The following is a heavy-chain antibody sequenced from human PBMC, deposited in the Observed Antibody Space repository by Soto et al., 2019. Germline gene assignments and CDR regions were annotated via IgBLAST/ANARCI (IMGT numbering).Heavy chain of an antibody. CDR1: GFRFSNYG. D-gene: IGHD1-1*01. Sequence: QVQLVESGGGVVQPGRSLRLSCAASGFRFSNYGMHWVRQAPGKGLEWLAVIVADGTGLHYADSVRGRFTISRDNSKNTLYLHLNSLGADDTAIYFCARDDDLPDNGLAHLGQGTLVTVSS. V-gene: IGHV3-33*01. J-gene: IGHJ4*02. CDR2: IVADGTGL. CDR3: ARDDDLPDNGLAH.